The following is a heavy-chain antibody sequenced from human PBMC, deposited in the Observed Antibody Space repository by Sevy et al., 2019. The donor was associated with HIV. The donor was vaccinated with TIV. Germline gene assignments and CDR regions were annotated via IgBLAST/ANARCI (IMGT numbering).Heavy chain of an antibody. J-gene: IGHJ3*02. CDR2: IWYDGSNK. CDR1: GFTFSSYG. D-gene: IGHD3-10*01. CDR3: AKDRGFGELLVAFDI. V-gene: IGHV3-33*06. Sequence: GGSLRLSCAASGFTFSSYGMHWVRQAPGKGLEWVAVIWYDGSNKYYADSVKGRFTISRDNSKNTLYLQMNSLRAEDTAVYYCAKDRGFGELLVAFDIWGQGTMVTVSS.